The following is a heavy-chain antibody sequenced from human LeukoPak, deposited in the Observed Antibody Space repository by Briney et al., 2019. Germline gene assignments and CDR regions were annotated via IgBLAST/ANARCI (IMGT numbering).Heavy chain of an antibody. J-gene: IGHJ4*02. D-gene: IGHD6-19*01. CDR2: IYHSTST. Sequence: SETLSLTCTVSGGSIRSYYWSWIREPPGKGLDWIGYIYHSTSTNYNPSLKSRVTISVDTSKNQFSLKLSSVTAADTAVYYCARHSAGIAVAGMNYWGQGTLVTVSS. CDR3: ARHSAGIAVAGMNY. V-gene: IGHV4-59*08. CDR1: GGSIRSYY.